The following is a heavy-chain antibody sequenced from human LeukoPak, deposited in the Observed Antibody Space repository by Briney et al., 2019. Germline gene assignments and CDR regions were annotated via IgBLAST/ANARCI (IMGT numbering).Heavy chain of an antibody. J-gene: IGHJ4*02. CDR3: TSRVGANTH. V-gene: IGHV3-15*07. CDR2: IKSKIDGGTI. Sequence: GGSLRLSCAASGFAVGNTRMNWVRQAPGKGLEWVGRIKSKIDGGTIDYAAPVKGRFTISRDDSKNTLYLQMNSLKTEDTAVYYCTSRVGANTHWGQGTLVTISS. D-gene: IGHD1-26*01. CDR1: GFAVGNTR.